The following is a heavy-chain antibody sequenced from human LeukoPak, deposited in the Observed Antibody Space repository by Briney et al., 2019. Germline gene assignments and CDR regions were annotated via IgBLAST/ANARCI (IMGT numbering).Heavy chain of an antibody. J-gene: IGHJ4*02. CDR1: GFTFNIYA. CDR3: ARDDPGPRAFDY. Sequence: GGSLRLSCAAPGFTFNIYAMSWIRQAPGKGLEWFSTIRGTDGYTYYADSVKGRFTISIDRATNTLYLEMNSLRAEDTTVYYCARDDPGPRAFDYWGQGALVIVS. CDR2: IRGTDGYT. V-gene: IGHV3-23*01. D-gene: IGHD3-10*01.